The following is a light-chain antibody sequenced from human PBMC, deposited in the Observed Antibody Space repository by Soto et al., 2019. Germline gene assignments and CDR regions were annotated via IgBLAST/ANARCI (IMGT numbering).Light chain of an antibody. Sequence: EIVMTQSPATVSISPGERATLSCRASQSMRSNVAWYQQKPGQAPRLLIYGASTRAAGIPARFSGSGSGTEFTLTITSLQSEDFAVYYCQQYDNWPRTFGQGTKVDIK. CDR1: QSMRSN. V-gene: IGKV3-15*01. CDR3: QQYDNWPRT. CDR2: GAS. J-gene: IGKJ1*01.